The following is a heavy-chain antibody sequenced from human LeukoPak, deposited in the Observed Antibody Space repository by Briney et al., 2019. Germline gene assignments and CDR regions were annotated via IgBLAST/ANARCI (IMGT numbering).Heavy chain of an antibody. V-gene: IGHV3-21*01. D-gene: IGHD3-10*01. Sequence: GGXLRLSCAASGFTFSSYSMNWVRQAPGKGLEWVSSISSSSSYIYYADSVKGRFTISRDNAKKSLYMQMNRLRAADTAVYYCASNGAYGSGSYRNWFDPWGQGTLVTVSS. CDR3: ASNGAYGSGSYRNWFDP. J-gene: IGHJ5*02. CDR2: ISSSSSYI. CDR1: GFTFSSYS.